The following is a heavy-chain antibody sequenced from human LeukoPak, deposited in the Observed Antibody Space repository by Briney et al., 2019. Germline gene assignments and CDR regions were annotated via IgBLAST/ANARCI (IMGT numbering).Heavy chain of an antibody. CDR1: GFTFDDFG. D-gene: IGHD3-10*01. V-gene: IGHV3-20*04. CDR3: ARSPLYGSGTFGLGQDY. J-gene: IGHJ4*02. Sequence: GGSLSLSCAASGFTFDDFGMSWVRQAPGKGLEWVSGINWSGDSAGYADSVKGRFTISRDNAKNSLYLQMNSLRAEDTALYYCARSPLYGSGTFGLGQDYWGQGTLVTVSS. CDR2: INWSGDSA.